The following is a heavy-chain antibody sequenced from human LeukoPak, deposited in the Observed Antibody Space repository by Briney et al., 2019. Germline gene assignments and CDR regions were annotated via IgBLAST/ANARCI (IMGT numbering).Heavy chain of an antibody. D-gene: IGHD5-24*01. Sequence: GGSLRLSCAASRFTFSSYRINWVRQAPGKGLEWVSSISSSSSYIYYADSVKGRFTISRDNAKNSLYLQMNSLRAEDTAVYYCARVGGWLQLGDHFDYWGQGTLVTVSS. CDR3: ARVGGWLQLGDHFDY. CDR2: ISSSSSYI. CDR1: RFTFSSYR. V-gene: IGHV3-21*01. J-gene: IGHJ4*02.